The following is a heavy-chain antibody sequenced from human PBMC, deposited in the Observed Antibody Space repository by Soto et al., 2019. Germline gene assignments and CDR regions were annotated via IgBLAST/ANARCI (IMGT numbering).Heavy chain of an antibody. CDR3: ASLVGPPPDAFDI. CDR2: ISGTGTTT. J-gene: IGHJ3*02. CDR1: GFTFSSYA. D-gene: IGHD2-15*01. V-gene: IGHV3-23*01. Sequence: GGSLRLSCAASGFTFSSYAMTWVRQAPGKGLEWVSTISGTGTTTYYADSVKGRFTISRDNAKNSLYLQMNSLRAEDTAVYYCASLVGPPPDAFDIWGQGTMVTVSS.